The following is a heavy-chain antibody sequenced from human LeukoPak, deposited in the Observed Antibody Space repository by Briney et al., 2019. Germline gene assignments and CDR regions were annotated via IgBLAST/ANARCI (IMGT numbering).Heavy chain of an antibody. CDR1: GFSFSSHG. J-gene: IGHJ2*01. V-gene: IGHV3-23*01. CDR3: AKIGVIGNWYYDV. D-gene: IGHD3-10*01. CDR2: ISSGSDYT. Sequence: PGGSLRLSCAASGFSFSSHGMRWVRQAPWKGPEWVSSISSGSDYTFYADCVKGRFTISRDNSKNTLYLQMNSLRAGDTAIYHCAKIGVIGNWYYDVWGRGTLVTVSS.